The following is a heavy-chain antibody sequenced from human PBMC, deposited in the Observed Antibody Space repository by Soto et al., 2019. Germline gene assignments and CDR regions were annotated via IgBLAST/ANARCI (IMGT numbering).Heavy chain of an antibody. CDR3: ARDPYSISSTQRPY. CDR2: IYYSGST. D-gene: IGHD6-6*01. Sequence: SETLSLTCTVSGGSISSGDYYWSWIRQPPGKGLEWIGYIYYSGSTYYNPSLKSRVTMSVDTSKNQFSLKLSSVTAADTAVYYCARDPYSISSTQRPYWGQGTLVTVSS. V-gene: IGHV4-30-4*01. J-gene: IGHJ4*02. CDR1: GGSISSGDYY.